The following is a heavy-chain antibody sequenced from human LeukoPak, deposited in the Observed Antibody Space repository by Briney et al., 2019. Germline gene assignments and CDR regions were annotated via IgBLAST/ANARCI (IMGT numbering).Heavy chain of an antibody. Sequence: SETLSLTCTVSGGSISSSSYYWGWIRQPPGKGLEWIGTIYYSGSTYYNPSLKSRVTISVDTSKNQFSLELTSVTAADTAAYYCARHSGSGSYHSPFGNWGQGTLVTVSS. CDR3: ARHSGSGSYHSPFGN. D-gene: IGHD3-10*01. V-gene: IGHV4-39*01. CDR1: GGSISSSSYY. CDR2: IYYSGST. J-gene: IGHJ4*02.